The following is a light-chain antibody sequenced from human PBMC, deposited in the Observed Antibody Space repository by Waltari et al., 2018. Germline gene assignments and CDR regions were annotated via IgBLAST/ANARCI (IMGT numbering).Light chain of an antibody. CDR3: NSRDSSGNHHYV. Sequence: SSELTQDPAVSVALGQTVRITGPGDSHKSHDASWYQQKPGQTPVLVIYGKNNRPSGIPDRFSGSSSGNTASLTFTGAQAEDEADYYCNSRDSSGNHHYVFGTGTKVTVL. CDR2: GKN. CDR1: SHKSHD. V-gene: IGLV3-19*01. J-gene: IGLJ1*01.